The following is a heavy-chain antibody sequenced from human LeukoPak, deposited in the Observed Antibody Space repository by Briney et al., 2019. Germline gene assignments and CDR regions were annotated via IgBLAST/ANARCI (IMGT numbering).Heavy chain of an antibody. J-gene: IGHJ4*02. Sequence: SETLSLTCAVYGGSFSGYYWSWIRQPPGKGLEWIGEINHSGSTNYNPSLKSRVTVSVDTSKNQFSLKLSSVTAADTAVYYCARTPGAFDFWGQGTLVAVSS. CDR2: INHSGST. CDR1: GGSFSGYY. CDR3: ARTPGAFDF. D-gene: IGHD2-15*01. V-gene: IGHV4-34*01.